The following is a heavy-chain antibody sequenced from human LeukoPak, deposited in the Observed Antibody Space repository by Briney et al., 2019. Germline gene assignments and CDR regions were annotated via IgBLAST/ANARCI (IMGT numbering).Heavy chain of an antibody. Sequence: GASVKVSCKASGYTFTGYYMHWVRQAPGQGLEWMGWINPNSGGTNYAQKFQGRVTMTRDTSISTAYMELSRLRSDDTAVYYCARDAGKSYNWNDRPLEYWGQGTLVTVSS. CDR3: ARDAGKSYNWNDRPLEY. V-gene: IGHV1-2*02. CDR2: INPNSGGT. D-gene: IGHD1-1*01. CDR1: GYTFTGYY. J-gene: IGHJ4*02.